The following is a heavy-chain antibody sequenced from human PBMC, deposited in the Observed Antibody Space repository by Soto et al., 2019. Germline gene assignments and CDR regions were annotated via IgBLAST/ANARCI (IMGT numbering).Heavy chain of an antibody. CDR3: AHNRGSGRYFFDY. J-gene: IGHJ4*02. D-gene: IGHD3-10*01. CDR1: GFSLSTSGVG. Sequence: QITLKESAPTLVKPTQTLTLTCTFSGFSLSTSGVGVGWIRQPPRKALEWLAVIFWDGENHYSPSLKRRLTITKDTSKNQVVLSLTNMDPVDTATYYCAHNRGSGRYFFDYWGQGTLVTVSS. CDR2: IFWDGEN. V-gene: IGHV2-5*02.